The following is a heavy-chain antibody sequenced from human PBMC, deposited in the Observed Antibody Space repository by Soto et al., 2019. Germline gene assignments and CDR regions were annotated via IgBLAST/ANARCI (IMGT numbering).Heavy chain of an antibody. D-gene: IGHD6-19*01. CDR3: AKSSSGWYGDYYYGMDV. CDR2: ISGSGGST. J-gene: IGHJ6*02. Sequence: PGGSLRLSYAASGFTFSDYWMSWVRQAPGKGLEWVSAISGSGGSTYYADSVKGRFTISRDNSKNTLYLQMNSLRAEDTAVYYCAKSSSGWYGDYYYGMDVWGQGTTVTVSS. V-gene: IGHV3-23*01. CDR1: GFTFSDYW.